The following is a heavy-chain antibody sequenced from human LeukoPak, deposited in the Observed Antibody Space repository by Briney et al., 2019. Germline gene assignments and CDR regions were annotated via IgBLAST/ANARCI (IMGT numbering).Heavy chain of an antibody. D-gene: IGHD6-13*01. CDR2: ISGSGGNT. CDR3: AKGEPAADY. CDR1: GFTFSNYA. Sequence: PGGSLRLSCVASGFTFSNYAMNWVRQAPGKGLEWVSTISGSGGNTYYEDSVKGRFTISRDNSKNTLYLQMNSLRAEDTAVYYCAKGEPAADYWGQGTLVTVSS. V-gene: IGHV3-23*01. J-gene: IGHJ4*02.